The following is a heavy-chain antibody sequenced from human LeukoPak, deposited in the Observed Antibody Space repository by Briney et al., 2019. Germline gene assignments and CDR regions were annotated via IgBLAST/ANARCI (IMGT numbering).Heavy chain of an antibody. Sequence: GGSLRLSCAVSGFTFSSYNMNWVRQTPGKGLEWVSSITSSSRYIYYADSVKGRFTISRDNAKSSLYLQMNSLRAEDTAVYYCARDPYSGSYGDYYYYYMDVWGKGTTVTISS. CDR1: GFTFSSYN. J-gene: IGHJ6*03. CDR3: ARDPYSGSYGDYYYYYMDV. D-gene: IGHD1-26*01. V-gene: IGHV3-21*01. CDR2: ITSSSRYI.